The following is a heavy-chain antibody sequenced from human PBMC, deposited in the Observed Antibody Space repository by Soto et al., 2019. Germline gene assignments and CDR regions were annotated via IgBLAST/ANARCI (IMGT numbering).Heavy chain of an antibody. CDR3: TRHGSGDYFLFDP. D-gene: IGHD4-17*01. V-gene: IGHV3-74*01. CDR2: ASPDGTST. Sequence: EVQLVESGGGLVQPGESLRLSCAASGFSISGYWMHWVRQPPGKGLVWVSRASPDGTSTSYADSVKGRFTISRDNAKNTLFMQMNSLRAEDTAVYYCTRHGSGDYFLFDPWGQGTLVTVSS. CDR1: GFSISGYW. J-gene: IGHJ5*02.